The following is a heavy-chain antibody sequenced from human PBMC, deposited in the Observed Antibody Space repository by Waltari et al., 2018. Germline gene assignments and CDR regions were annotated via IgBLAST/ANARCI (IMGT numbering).Heavy chain of an antibody. D-gene: IGHD2-15*01. Sequence: QVQLGQSGAEVRKPGYSVKVSCRASGGTFSSYALSWVRQAPVQGLEWMGGIIPIFGTATYAQKFQGRVTITTDESTSTAYMELSSLRSEDTAVYYCASGVVNPDAFDIWGQGTMVTVSS. V-gene: IGHV1-69*05. CDR2: IIPIFGTA. CDR1: GGTFSSYA. J-gene: IGHJ3*02. CDR3: ASGVVNPDAFDI.